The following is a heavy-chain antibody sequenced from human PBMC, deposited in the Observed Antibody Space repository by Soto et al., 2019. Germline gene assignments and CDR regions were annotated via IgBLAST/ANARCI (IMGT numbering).Heavy chain of an antibody. V-gene: IGHV3-30*03. Sequence: QVQLVESGGGVVQPGRSLRLSCAASGFTFSSYGMHWVRQAPGKGLEWVAVISYDGSNKYYADSVKGRFTISRDNSKNTLYLQMNSLRAEDTAVYYCASVGSSRNYGMDVWGQGTTVTVSS. CDR1: GFTFSSYG. CDR3: ASVGSSRNYGMDV. CDR2: ISYDGSNK. D-gene: IGHD6-13*01. J-gene: IGHJ6*02.